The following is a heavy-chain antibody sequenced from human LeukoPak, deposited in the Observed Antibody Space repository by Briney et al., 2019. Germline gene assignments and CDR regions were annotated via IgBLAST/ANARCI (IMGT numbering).Heavy chain of an antibody. CDR3: AKSLRSYDSSGYPDY. J-gene: IGHJ4*02. Sequence: GRSLRLSCAASGFTFDDYAMHWDRQAPGKGLEWVSGISWNSGSIGYADSVKGRFTISRDNAKNSLYLQMNSLRAEDTALYYCAKSLRSYDSSGYPDYWGQGTLVTVSS. D-gene: IGHD3-22*01. CDR1: GFTFDDYA. V-gene: IGHV3-9*01. CDR2: ISWNSGSI.